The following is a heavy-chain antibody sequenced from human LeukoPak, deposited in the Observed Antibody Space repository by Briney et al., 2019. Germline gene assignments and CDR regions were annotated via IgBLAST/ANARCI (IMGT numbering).Heavy chain of an antibody. CDR3: ATKPTYYYDSSSYSKYDY. D-gene: IGHD3-22*01. V-gene: IGHV3-23*01. CDR1: GFTFSSYA. CDR2: ISGSGLST. Sequence: GGSLRLSCAASGFTFSSYAMGWVRQAPGKGLEWVSAISGSGLSTYYADSVKGRFTISRDNSRNTLYLQMNSLRAEDTAVYYCATKPTYYYDSSSYSKYDYWGQGTLVTVPS. J-gene: IGHJ4*02.